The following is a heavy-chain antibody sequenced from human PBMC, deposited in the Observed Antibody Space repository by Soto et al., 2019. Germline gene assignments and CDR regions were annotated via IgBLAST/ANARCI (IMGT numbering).Heavy chain of an antibody. J-gene: IGHJ6*02. V-gene: IGHV4-30-4*01. D-gene: IGHD2-2*01. CDR2: IYYSGST. CDR1: GGSISSGDYY. Sequence: QVQLQESGPGLVKPSQTLSLTCTVSGGSISSGDYYWSWIRQPPGKGLEWIGYIYYSGSTYYNPSLKSRVTISVETSKNQFSLKLSSVTAADTAVYYCASYCISTSCYGYYGMDVWGQGTTVTVSS. CDR3: ASYCISTSCYGYYGMDV.